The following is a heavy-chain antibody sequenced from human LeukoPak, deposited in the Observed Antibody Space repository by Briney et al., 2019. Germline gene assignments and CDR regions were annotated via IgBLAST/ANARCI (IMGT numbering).Heavy chain of an antibody. D-gene: IGHD6-19*01. CDR1: GYSFTSYW. J-gene: IGHJ6*02. CDR3: ASQAGYSSGWYYYYGMDV. V-gene: IGHV5-51*01. Sequence: GESLKISCKGSGYSFTSYWIAWVRQMPGKGLEWMGIIFPGDSDARYSPSFQGQVTISADKSISTAYLRWSSLKASDTAIYYCASQAGYSSGWYYYYGMDVWGQGTTVTVSS. CDR2: IFPGDSDA.